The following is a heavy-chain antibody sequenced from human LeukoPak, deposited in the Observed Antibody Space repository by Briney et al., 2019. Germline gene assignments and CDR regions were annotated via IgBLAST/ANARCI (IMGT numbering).Heavy chain of an antibody. J-gene: IGHJ4*02. D-gene: IGHD4-17*01. CDR2: ISYDGSNK. CDR1: GFTFSSYG. Sequence: GRSLRLSCAASGFTFSSYGMHWVRQAPGKGLEWVAVISYDGSNKYYADSVKGRFTISRDNSKNTLYLQMNSLRAEDTAVYYCATPPTVTTLGLYYWGQGTLVTVSS. V-gene: IGHV3-30*03. CDR3: ATPPTVTTLGLYY.